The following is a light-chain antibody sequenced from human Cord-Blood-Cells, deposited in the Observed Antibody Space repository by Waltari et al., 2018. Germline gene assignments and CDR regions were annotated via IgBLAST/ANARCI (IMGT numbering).Light chain of an antibody. CDR2: AAS. J-gene: IGKJ4*02. CDR3: QQSYRTPRT. Sequence: DIEITESPSSLSASVADSVTIPSRASKSSNSYLNWYQQKPGKAPKLLIYAASSLQSGVPSRFSGSGSGTDFTLTISRLQAEDVAAYYCQQSYRTPRTFGGGTKVEIK. CDR1: KSSNSY. V-gene: IGKV1-39*01.